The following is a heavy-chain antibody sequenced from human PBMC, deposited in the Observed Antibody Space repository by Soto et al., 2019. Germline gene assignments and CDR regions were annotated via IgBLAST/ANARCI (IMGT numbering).Heavy chain of an antibody. CDR1: SGPTRSHN. J-gene: IGHJ6*02. V-gene: IGHV4-59*08. D-gene: IGHD2-15*01. CDR2: IYYTGII. CDR3: VRQGIDSLHGLVDV. Sequence: QVQVQQSGPGLVKPSETLSLTCSVSSGPTRSHNWGWIRQAPGRGLEWIGYIYYTGIIRYNPSLNNRVTISADTSARHVSLTLRPVTAADTAVYYCVRQGIDSLHGLVDVWGQGTTVSVSS.